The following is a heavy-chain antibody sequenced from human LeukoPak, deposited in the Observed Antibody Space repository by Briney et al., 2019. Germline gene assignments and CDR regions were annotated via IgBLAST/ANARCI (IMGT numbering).Heavy chain of an antibody. Sequence: SVKVSCKASGGTFSSYAISWVRQAPGQGLEWMGGIIPIFGTANYAQKFQGRVTITADESTSTAYMELSSLRSEDTAVYYCARVPVSSGWYYYYGMDVWGQGTTDTVSS. D-gene: IGHD6-19*01. CDR1: GGTFSSYA. CDR2: IIPIFGTA. J-gene: IGHJ6*02. CDR3: ARVPVSSGWYYYYGMDV. V-gene: IGHV1-69*13.